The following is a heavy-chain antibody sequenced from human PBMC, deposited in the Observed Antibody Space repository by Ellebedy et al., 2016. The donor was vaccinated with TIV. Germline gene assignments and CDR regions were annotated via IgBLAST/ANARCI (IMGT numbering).Heavy chain of an antibody. J-gene: IGHJ4*02. D-gene: IGHD6-13*01. CDR1: GFTFSSYG. Sequence: GESLKISCAASGFTFSSYGMHWVRQAPGKGLEWVAVIWYDGSNKYYADSVKGRFTISRDNSKNTLYLQMNSLRAEDTAVYYCARETLPAAGTDYFDYWGQGTLVTVSS. CDR2: IWYDGSNK. V-gene: IGHV3-33*01. CDR3: ARETLPAAGTDYFDY.